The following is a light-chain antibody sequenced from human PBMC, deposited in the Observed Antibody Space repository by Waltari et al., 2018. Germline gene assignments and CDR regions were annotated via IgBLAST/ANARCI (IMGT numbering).Light chain of an antibody. CDR2: AAS. CDR3: QQHNSHPRT. V-gene: IGKV1-17*03. J-gene: IGKJ1*01. Sequence: DIQMTQSPSSLSASVGDGVTITCRASQTISSYLAWYQQKPGKVPKFLIYAASSLESGVPSRFSGSGSGTEFTLTISSLQPEDFATYYCQQHNSHPRTFGQGTKVEIE. CDR1: QTISSY.